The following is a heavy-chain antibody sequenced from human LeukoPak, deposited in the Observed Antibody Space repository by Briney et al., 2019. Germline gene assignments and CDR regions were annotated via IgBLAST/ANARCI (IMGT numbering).Heavy chain of an antibody. CDR1: GFTFSNYA. CDR3: AKDRRAIWSPDDFDK. J-gene: IGHJ3*02. Sequence: GGSLRLSCVASGFTFSNYAMSWVRQAPGKGLEWVAFIGFDGIKKYYGDSVRGRFFISRDNSRNTLHLQMNSLRTADTALYYCAKDRRAIWSPDDFDKWGQGTMVTVS. V-gene: IGHV3-30*02. CDR2: IGFDGIKK. D-gene: IGHD3-3*01.